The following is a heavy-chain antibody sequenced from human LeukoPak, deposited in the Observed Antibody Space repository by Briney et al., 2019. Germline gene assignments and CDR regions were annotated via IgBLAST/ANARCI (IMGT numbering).Heavy chain of an antibody. V-gene: IGHV1-2*02. D-gene: IGHD2-15*01. CDR2: INPNSGGT. CDR3: ARDWCSGGSCYGWFDP. CDR1: GYTFTGYY. J-gene: IGHJ5*02. Sequence: ASAKVSCKASGYTFTGYYMHWVRQAPGQGLEWMGWINPNSGGTNYAQKLQGRVTMTRDTSISTAYMELSRLRSDDTAVYYCARDWCSGGSCYGWFDPWGQGTLVTVSS.